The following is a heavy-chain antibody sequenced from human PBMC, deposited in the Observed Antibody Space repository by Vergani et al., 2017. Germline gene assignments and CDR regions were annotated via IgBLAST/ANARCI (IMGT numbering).Heavy chain of an antibody. Sequence: QVTLKESGPALVKPTQTLTLTCTFSGFSLSTSGMRVSWIRQPPGKALEWLARIDWDDDKFYSTSLKTRLTISKDTSKNQVVLTMTNMDPVDTATYYCARIHSSGWSYDYWGQGTLVTVSS. D-gene: IGHD6-19*01. V-gene: IGHV2-70*04. J-gene: IGHJ4*02. CDR3: ARIHSSGWSYDY. CDR1: GFSLSTSGMR. CDR2: IDWDDDK.